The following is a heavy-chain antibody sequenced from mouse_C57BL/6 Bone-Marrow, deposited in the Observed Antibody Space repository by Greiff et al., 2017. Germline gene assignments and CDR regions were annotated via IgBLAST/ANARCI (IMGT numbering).Heavy chain of an antibody. Sequence: VQLQQPGAELVRPGSSVKLSCKASGYTFTSYWMHRVKQRPIQGLEWIGNIDPSDSETHYNQKFKDKATLTVDKSSSTAYMQLSSLTSEDSAVYYCACYYGSRGDYFDYWGQGTTLTVSS. CDR1: GYTFTSYW. V-gene: IGHV1-52*01. D-gene: IGHD1-1*01. J-gene: IGHJ2*01. CDR2: IDPSDSET. CDR3: ACYYGSRGDYFDY.